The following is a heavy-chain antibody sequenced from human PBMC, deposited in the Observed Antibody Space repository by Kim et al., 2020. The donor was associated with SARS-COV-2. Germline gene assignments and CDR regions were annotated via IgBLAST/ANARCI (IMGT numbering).Heavy chain of an antibody. D-gene: IGHD2-15*01. Sequence: SNKYYADSVKGRFTISRDNSKNTLYLQMNSLRAEDTAVYYCAREMGSGFDYWGQGTLVTVSS. V-gene: IGHV3-30*01. CDR2: SNK. CDR3: AREMGSGFDY. J-gene: IGHJ4*02.